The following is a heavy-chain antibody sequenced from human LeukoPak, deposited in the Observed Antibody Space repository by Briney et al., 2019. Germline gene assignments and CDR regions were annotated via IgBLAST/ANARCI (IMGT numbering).Heavy chain of an antibody. J-gene: IGHJ4*02. V-gene: IGHV1-18*01. D-gene: IGHD2-2*02. CDR2: ISIYDGKT. CDR1: GYTFTSYG. Sequence: GASVKVSCKASGYTFTSYGISWVRQAPGQGLEWMGWISIYDGKTLYAQKFQGRVTMTTDTSTSTAYMELRSLRSDDTAVYYCARGVRENRSWYTVHFDYWGQGTLVTASS. CDR3: ARGVRENRSWYTVHFDY.